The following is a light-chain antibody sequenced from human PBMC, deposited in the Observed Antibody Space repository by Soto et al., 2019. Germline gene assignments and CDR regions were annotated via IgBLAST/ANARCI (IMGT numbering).Light chain of an antibody. CDR1: QSISSW. J-gene: IGKJ1*01. CDR2: DAS. CDR3: QQYNSYSWT. Sequence: DIRISQSPSTLSTSVGDRVTITCRASQSISSWLAWYQQKPGKAPKLLIYDASSLESGVPSRFSGSTSGTEFTLTISSLQPDDFATYYCQQYNSYSWTFGQGTKV. V-gene: IGKV1-5*01.